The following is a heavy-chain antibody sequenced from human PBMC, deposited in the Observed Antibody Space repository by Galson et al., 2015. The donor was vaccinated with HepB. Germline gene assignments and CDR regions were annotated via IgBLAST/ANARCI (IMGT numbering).Heavy chain of an antibody. CDR2: ISYDGSNK. D-gene: IGHD6-13*01. J-gene: IGHJ4*02. V-gene: IGHV3-30*18. CDR1: GFTFSSYG. CDR3: ANSAAAAGWHFDY. Sequence: SLRLSCAASGFTFSSYGMHWVRQAPGKGLEWVAVISYDGSNKYYADSVKGRFTISRDNSKNTLYLQMNSLRAEDTAVYYCANSAAAAGWHFDYWGQGTLVTVSS.